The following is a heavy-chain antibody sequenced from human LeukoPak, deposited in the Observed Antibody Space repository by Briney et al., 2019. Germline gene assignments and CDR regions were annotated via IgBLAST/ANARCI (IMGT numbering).Heavy chain of an antibody. CDR2: INPNSGGT. V-gene: IGHV1-2*06. D-gene: IGHD3-22*01. CDR1: GYTFTGYY. Sequence: GASVKVSCKASGYTFTGYYMHWVRQAPGQGLEWMGRINPNSGGTNYAQKFQGRVTMTRDTSISTAYKELGRLRPDDTAVYYCAREEEASYYDSSGYYYDYWGQGTLVTVSS. J-gene: IGHJ4*02. CDR3: AREEEASYYDSSGYYYDY.